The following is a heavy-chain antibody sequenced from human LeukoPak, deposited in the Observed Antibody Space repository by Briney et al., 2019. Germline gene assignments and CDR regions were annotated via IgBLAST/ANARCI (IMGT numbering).Heavy chain of an antibody. D-gene: IGHD6-6*01. CDR2: INTNTGNP. J-gene: IGHJ5*02. Sequence: ASVKVSCKASGYTFTSYAMNWVRQAPGQWLEWMGWINTNTGNPTYAQGFTGRFVFSLDTSVSTAYLQICSLKAEDTAVYYCARDRLAARRSAGRYNWFDPWGQGTLVTVSS. V-gene: IGHV7-4-1*01. CDR3: ARDRLAARRSAGRYNWFDP. CDR1: GYTFTSYA.